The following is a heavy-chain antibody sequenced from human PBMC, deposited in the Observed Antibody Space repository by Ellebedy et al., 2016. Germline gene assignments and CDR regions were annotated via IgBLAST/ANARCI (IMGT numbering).Heavy chain of an antibody. V-gene: IGHV4-59*01. D-gene: IGHD3-22*01. CDR1: GGSISSYY. J-gene: IGHJ1*01. CDR3: ARDQGNYYDSSGYSFQH. Sequence: SETLSLTCTVSGGSISSYYWSWNRQPPGKGLEWIGYIYYSGSTNYNPSLKSRVTISVDTSKNQFSLKLSSVTAADTAVYYCARDQGNYYDSSGYSFQHWGQGTLVTVSS. CDR2: IYYSGST.